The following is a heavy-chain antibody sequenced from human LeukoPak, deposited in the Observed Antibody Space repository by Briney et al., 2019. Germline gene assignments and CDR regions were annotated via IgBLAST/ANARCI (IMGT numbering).Heavy chain of an antibody. CDR1: GFTFSSYD. CDR2: IGTAGDT. D-gene: IGHD1-26*01. Sequence: PGGSLRLSCAASGFTFSSYDMHWVRQATGKGLEWVSVIGTAGDTYYPGSVKGRFTISRDNSKNTRYLQRNSLRAEDTAVYYCAKLRSGSYYWFDPWGQGTLVTVSS. CDR3: AKLRSGSYYWFDP. J-gene: IGHJ5*02. V-gene: IGHV3-13*01.